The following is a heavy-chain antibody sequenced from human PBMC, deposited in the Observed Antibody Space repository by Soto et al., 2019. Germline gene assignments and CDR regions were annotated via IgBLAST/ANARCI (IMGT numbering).Heavy chain of an antibody. Sequence: GGSLRLSCAASGFTFSSYAMHWVRQAPGKGLEYVSAISSNGGSTYYANSVKGRFTISRDNSKNTLYLQMGSLRAEDMAVYYFARAETDFTAYDYWGQGTLVTVSS. D-gene: IGHD2-21*02. V-gene: IGHV3-64*01. CDR1: GFTFSSYA. CDR3: ARAETDFTAYDY. CDR2: ISSNGGST. J-gene: IGHJ4*02.